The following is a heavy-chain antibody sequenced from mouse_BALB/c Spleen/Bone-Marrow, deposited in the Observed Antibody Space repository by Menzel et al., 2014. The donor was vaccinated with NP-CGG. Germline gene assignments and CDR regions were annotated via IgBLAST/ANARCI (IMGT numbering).Heavy chain of an antibody. CDR3: ARNNYGSSQFAY. V-gene: IGHV14-3*02. Sequence: EVQLQQSGAELVKPGASVKLSCAASGFNIKDTYMHWVKQRPEQGLEWIGRIDPANGNTKYDPKFQGKATITADTSSNTACLQLSSLTSEDTAVYYCARNNYGSSQFAYWGQGTRVTVSA. CDR1: GFNIKDTY. CDR2: IDPANGNT. J-gene: IGHJ3*01. D-gene: IGHD1-1*01.